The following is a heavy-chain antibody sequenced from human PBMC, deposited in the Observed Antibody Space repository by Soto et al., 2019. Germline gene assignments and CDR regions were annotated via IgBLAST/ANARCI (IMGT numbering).Heavy chain of an antibody. J-gene: IGHJ6*02. Sequence: ASVKVSCKASGYTFTGYYMHWVRQAPGQGLEWMGWINPNSGGTNYAQKFQGWVTMTRDTSISTDYMELSRMRSDDTAVYYFARGTSGGSYRYYYYGMDVWGQGTTVTVSS. CDR3: ARGTSGGSYRYYYYGMDV. D-gene: IGHD1-26*01. V-gene: IGHV1-2*04. CDR2: INPNSGGT. CDR1: GYTFTGYY.